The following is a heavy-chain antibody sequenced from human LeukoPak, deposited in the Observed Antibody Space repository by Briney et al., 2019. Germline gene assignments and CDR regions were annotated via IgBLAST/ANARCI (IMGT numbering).Heavy chain of an antibody. CDR1: GGSISSSSYY. D-gene: IGHD6-13*01. J-gene: IGHJ4*02. CDR2: IYYSGST. CDR3: ARDRGGSSWLDY. V-gene: IGHV4-39*07. Sequence: SETLSLTCTVSGGSISSSSYYWGWIRQPPGKGLEWIGSIYYSGSTYYNPSLKSRVTISVDTSKNQFSLKLSSVTAADTAVYYCARDRGGSSWLDYWGQGTLVTVSS.